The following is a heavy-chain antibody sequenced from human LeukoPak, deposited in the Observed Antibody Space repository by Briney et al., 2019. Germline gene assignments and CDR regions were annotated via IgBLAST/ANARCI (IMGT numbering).Heavy chain of an antibody. Sequence: PSETLSLTCTVSGYSISSGYYWGWIRPPPGKGLEWIGSIYHSGSTYYNPSLKSRVTISVDTSKNQFSLKLSSVTAADTAVYYCAKIGVGATMDWFDPWGQGTLVTVSS. D-gene: IGHD1-26*01. CDR3: AKIGVGATMDWFDP. CDR2: IYHSGST. V-gene: IGHV4-38-2*02. CDR1: GYSISSGYY. J-gene: IGHJ5*02.